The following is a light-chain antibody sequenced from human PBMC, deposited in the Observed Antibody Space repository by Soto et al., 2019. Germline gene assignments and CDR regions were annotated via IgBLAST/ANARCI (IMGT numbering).Light chain of an antibody. CDR3: QVWDIMTDNYV. CDR2: YDS. Sequence: SYELTQPPSVSVAPEKTATMTCGGNNIGNKRVHWYRQKPGQAPVLLISYDSDRPSVIPERFSGSNSENTATLTISRVEAGDEADYYCQVWDIMTDNYVFGSGTKVTVL. V-gene: IGLV3-21*04. CDR1: NIGNKR. J-gene: IGLJ1*01.